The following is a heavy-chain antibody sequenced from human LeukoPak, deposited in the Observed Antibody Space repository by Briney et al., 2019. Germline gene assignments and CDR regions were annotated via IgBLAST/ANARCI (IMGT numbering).Heavy chain of an antibody. V-gene: IGHV3-30*04. J-gene: IGHJ5*02. CDR3: ARDWHRDVLLWFGELNWFDP. CDR1: GFTFSSYA. D-gene: IGHD3-10*01. CDR2: ISYDGSNK. Sequence: GRSLRLSCAASGFTFSSYAMHWVRQAPGKGLEWVAVISYDGSNKYYADSVKGRFTISRDNSKNTLYLQMNSLRAEDTAVYYCARDWHRDVLLWFGELNWFDPWGQGTLVTVSS.